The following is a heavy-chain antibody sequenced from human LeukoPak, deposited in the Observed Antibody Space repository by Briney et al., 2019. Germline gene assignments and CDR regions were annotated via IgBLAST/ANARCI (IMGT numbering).Heavy chain of an antibody. J-gene: IGHJ4*02. CDR3: ARHRSPHDY. Sequence: SVQVSCKASGGTFSSYTISWVRQAPGQGLDWMGRIIPILGIANYAQKFQGRVAITAVKSTSTAYRELSRLGPEGAGVYYCARHRSPHDYWGQGTLVTVSS. CDR1: GGTFSSYT. V-gene: IGHV1-69*02. CDR2: IIPILGIA.